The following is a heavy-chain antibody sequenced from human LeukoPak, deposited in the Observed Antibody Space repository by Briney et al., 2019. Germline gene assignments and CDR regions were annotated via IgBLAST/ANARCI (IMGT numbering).Heavy chain of an antibody. CDR2: VYYSGST. CDR3: ARGFRGDNFDY. V-gene: IGHV4-59*08. Sequence: SETLSLTCTVSGGSISSFYWSWIRQPPGKGLEWIGYVYYSGSTNYNPSLMSRVTISVDTSKNQFSLKLSSVTAADTAVYFCARGFRGDNFDYWGQGTLVTVSS. D-gene: IGHD7-27*01. J-gene: IGHJ4*02. CDR1: GGSISSFY.